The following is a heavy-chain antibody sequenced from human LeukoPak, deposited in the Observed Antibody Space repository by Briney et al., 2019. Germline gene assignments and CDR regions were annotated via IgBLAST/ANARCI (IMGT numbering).Heavy chain of an antibody. CDR1: GFTFSSYA. J-gene: IGHJ6*02. CDR2: ISYDGSNK. Sequence: PGGSLRLSCAASGFTFSSYAMHWVRQAPGKGLEWVAVISYDGSNKYYADSVKGRFTISRDNSKNTLYLQMNSLRAEDTAVYYCAKDGDRINELEVGLYGMDVWGQGTTVTVSS. V-gene: IGHV3-30-3*01. CDR3: AKDGDRINELEVGLYGMDV. D-gene: IGHD7-27*01.